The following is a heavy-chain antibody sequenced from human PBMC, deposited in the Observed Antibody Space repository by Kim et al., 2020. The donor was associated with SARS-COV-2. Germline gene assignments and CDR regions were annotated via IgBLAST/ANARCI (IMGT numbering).Heavy chain of an antibody. D-gene: IGHD3-10*01. V-gene: IGHV4-34*01. CDR2: INHSGST. Sequence: SETLSLTCAVYGGSFSGYYWSWIRQPPGKGLEWIGEINHSGSTNYNPSLKSRVTISVDTSKNQFSLKLSSLTAADTAVYYCAAAMVRGVIISRKPNFD. J-gene: IGHJ4*01. CDR1: GGSFSGYY. CDR3: AAAMVRGVIISRKPNFD.